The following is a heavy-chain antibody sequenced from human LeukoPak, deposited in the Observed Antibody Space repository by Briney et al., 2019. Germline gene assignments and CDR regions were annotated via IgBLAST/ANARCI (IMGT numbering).Heavy chain of an antibody. D-gene: IGHD6-19*01. Sequence: ASVTVSCTASGYTFTGYYMHWVRQAPGQGLEWMGRINPNSGGTNYAQKFQGRVTMTRDTSISTAYMELSRLRSDDTAVYYCARDRFSSGWYLYVWGQGTTVTVSS. V-gene: IGHV1-2*06. CDR3: ARDRFSSGWYLYV. CDR2: INPNSGGT. J-gene: IGHJ6*02. CDR1: GYTFTGYY.